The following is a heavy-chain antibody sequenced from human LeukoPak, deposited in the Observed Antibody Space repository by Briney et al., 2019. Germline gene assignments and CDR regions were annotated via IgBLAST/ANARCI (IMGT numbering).Heavy chain of an antibody. J-gene: IGHJ4*02. V-gene: IGHV1-18*01. D-gene: IGHD4-11*01. CDR1: GYTFTSYD. CDR2: ISAYNGNT. CDR3: AREGATDYYFDP. Sequence: ASVKVSCKASGYTFTSYDISWVRQAPGQGLEWMGWISAYNGNTNYAQKLQGRVTMTTDTSTSTAYMELRSLRSDDAAVYYCAREGATDYYFDPWGQGTLVTVSS.